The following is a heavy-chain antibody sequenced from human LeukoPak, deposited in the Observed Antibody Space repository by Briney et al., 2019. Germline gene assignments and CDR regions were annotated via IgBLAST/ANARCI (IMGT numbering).Heavy chain of an antibody. J-gene: IGHJ4*02. V-gene: IGHV1-46*01. CDR2: INPSGGST. Sequence: ASVKVSCKASGYTFTSYYMHWVRQAPGQGLEWMGIINPSGGSTSYAQKFQGRVTMTRDTSTSTVYMELSSLRSEDTAVYYCARERHTNYDSSGYYGSLDYWGQGTLVTVSS. D-gene: IGHD3-22*01. CDR1: GYTFTSYY. CDR3: ARERHTNYDSSGYYGSLDY.